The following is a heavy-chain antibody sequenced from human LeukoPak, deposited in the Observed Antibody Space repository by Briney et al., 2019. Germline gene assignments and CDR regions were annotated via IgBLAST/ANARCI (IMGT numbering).Heavy chain of an antibody. CDR2: ISAYNGNT. V-gene: IGHV1-18*01. CDR1: GYTFTSYG. Sequence: PRASVKVSCKASGYTFTSYGISWVRQAPGQGLEWMGWISAYNGNTNYAQKLQGRVTMTTDTSTSTAYMELRSLRSDDTAVYYCAIHSGSYQGADAFDIWGQGTMVTVSS. J-gene: IGHJ3*02. CDR3: AIHSGSYQGADAFDI. D-gene: IGHD1-26*01.